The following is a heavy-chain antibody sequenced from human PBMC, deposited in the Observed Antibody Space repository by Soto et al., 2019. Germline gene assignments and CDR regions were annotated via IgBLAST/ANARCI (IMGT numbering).Heavy chain of an antibody. V-gene: IGHV3-30*03. CDR1: GFTFSIYG. D-gene: IGHD6-6*01. CDR3: ARWTGSSSSPSDYGMDV. CDR2: ISDDGSNK. J-gene: IGHJ6*02. Sequence: PGGSLRLSCAASGFTFSIYGMHWVRQAPGKGLEWVAVISDDGSNKYYADSVKGRFTISRDNSKNTLYLQMNSLRAEDTAVYYCARWTGSSSSPSDYGMDVWGQGTTVTVSS.